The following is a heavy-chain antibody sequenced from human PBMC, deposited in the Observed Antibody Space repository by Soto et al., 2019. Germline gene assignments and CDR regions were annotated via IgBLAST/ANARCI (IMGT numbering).Heavy chain of an antibody. D-gene: IGHD3-3*01. Sequence: QVQLQQWGAGLLKPSETLSLTCAVYGGSFSGYYWSWIRQPPGKGLEWIGEINHSGSTNYNPSLKSLVTISVDTSKNQFSLKLSSVTAADTAVYYCARIRKSITIFGDGMDVWGQGTTVTFSS. V-gene: IGHV4-34*01. J-gene: IGHJ6*02. CDR1: GGSFSGYY. CDR2: INHSGST. CDR3: ARIRKSITIFGDGMDV.